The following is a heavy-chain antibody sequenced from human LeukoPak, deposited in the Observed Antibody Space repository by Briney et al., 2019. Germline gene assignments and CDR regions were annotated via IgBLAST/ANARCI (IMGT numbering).Heavy chain of an antibody. CDR2: INPNSGGT. J-gene: IGHJ3*02. CDR3: AITKLAVAGTFRHAFDI. CDR1: GYTFTSYD. V-gene: IGHV1-2*02. Sequence: GASVKVSCKASGYTFTSYDINWVRQAPGQGLEWMGWINPNSGGTNYAQKFQGRVTMTRDTSISTAYMELSRLRSDDTAVYYCAITKLAVAGTFRHAFDIWGQGTMVTVSS. D-gene: IGHD6-19*01.